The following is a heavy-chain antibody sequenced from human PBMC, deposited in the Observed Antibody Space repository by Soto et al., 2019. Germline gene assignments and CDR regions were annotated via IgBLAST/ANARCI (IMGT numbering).Heavy chain of an antibody. J-gene: IGHJ5*02. CDR3: AHIGIIGMTSWFDP. Sequence: QITLKESGPTLVKPTQTLTLTCTFSGFSLNSRGVGVGWIRQPPGKALEWLALIYWDEDKHFIPSLKSRLTLTTDTSKNQVVLTMTNMDPVDTSTYYCAHIGIIGMTSWFDPWGQGTLVTVSS. CDR2: IYWDEDK. CDR1: GFSLNSRGVG. V-gene: IGHV2-5*02. D-gene: IGHD1-20*01.